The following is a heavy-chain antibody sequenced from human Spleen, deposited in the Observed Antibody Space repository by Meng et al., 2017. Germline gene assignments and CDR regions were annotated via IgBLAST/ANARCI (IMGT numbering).Heavy chain of an antibody. CDR3: ARAIGDYFDY. Sequence: SETLSLTCTVSGGSISNYYYTWIRQPAGKGLEWIGHIYYSGSPHYNPSLKSRVTISVDTSKTQFSLKLSSVTAADTAVYYCARAIGDYFDYWGQGTLVTVSS. J-gene: IGHJ4*02. D-gene: IGHD3-22*01. V-gene: IGHV4-59*01. CDR2: IYYSGSP. CDR1: GGSISNYY.